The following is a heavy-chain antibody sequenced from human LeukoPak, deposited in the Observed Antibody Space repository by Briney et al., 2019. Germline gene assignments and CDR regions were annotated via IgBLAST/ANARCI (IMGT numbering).Heavy chain of an antibody. Sequence: GGSLRLSCAASGFTFSSYEMNWVRQAPGKGLEWVSYISSSGSTIYYADSVKGRFTISRDNAKNSLYPQMNSLRAEDTAVYYCARGLIAAAARDYWGQGTLGTVSS. CDR2: ISSSGSTI. J-gene: IGHJ4*02. V-gene: IGHV3-48*03. D-gene: IGHD6-13*01. CDR3: ARGLIAAAARDY. CDR1: GFTFSSYE.